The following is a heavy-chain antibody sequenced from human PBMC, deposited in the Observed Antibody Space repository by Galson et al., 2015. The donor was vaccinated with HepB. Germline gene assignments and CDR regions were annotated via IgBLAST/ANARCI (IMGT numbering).Heavy chain of an antibody. D-gene: IGHD6-13*01. CDR2: IWYDGSNK. J-gene: IGHJ4*02. Sequence: SLRLSCAASGFTFSSYGMHWVRQAPGKGLEWVAVIWYDGSNKYYADSVKGRFTISRDNSKNTLYLQMNSLRAEDTAVYYCARDPYIAAAGTVGYYFDYWGQGTLVTVSS. V-gene: IGHV3-33*08. CDR3: ARDPYIAAAGTVGYYFDY. CDR1: GFTFSSYG.